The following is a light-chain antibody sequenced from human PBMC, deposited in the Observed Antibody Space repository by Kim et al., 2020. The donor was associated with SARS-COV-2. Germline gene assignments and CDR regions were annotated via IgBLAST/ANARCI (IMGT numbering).Light chain of an antibody. Sequence: ESPGERATLACRASQSVSRNLAWYHQKPGQAPRLLDYGASTRATGSPARFSGSGSGTEFTLTLSSLQSEDFAVYDCQQYNNWPQTFGQGTKVDIK. CDR3: QQYNNWPQT. CDR1: QSVSRN. J-gene: IGKJ1*01. CDR2: GAS. V-gene: IGKV3-15*01.